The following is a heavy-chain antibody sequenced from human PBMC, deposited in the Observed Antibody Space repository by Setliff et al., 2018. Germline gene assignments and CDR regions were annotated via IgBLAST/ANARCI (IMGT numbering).Heavy chain of an antibody. V-gene: IGHV4-34*01. CDR3: ARGRNIEARLLDS. D-gene: IGHD6-6*01. CDR1: GGSFTYYY. CDR2: INHSGST. J-gene: IGHJ4*02. Sequence: SETLSLTCAASGGSFTYYYWTWIRQPPGKGLEWIGEINHSGSTNHNPSLRSRVTISIDTSKNQFSLNLRSMTAADTAVYYCARGRNIEARLLDSWGQGNLVTVSS.